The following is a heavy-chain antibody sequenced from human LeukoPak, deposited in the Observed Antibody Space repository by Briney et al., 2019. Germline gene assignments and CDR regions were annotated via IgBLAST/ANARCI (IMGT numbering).Heavy chain of an antibody. D-gene: IGHD1-26*01. V-gene: IGHV3-7*01. J-gene: IGHJ4*02. CDR1: GFTFSIYW. CDR2: IKQDGSEK. Sequence: PGGSLRLSCAASGFTFSIYWMTWVRQAPGKGLEWVANIKQDGSEKYYVDSVKGRFTISRDNAKHSLFLQMNSLRAEDTAVYYCATDRSVGATYRFDHWGQGTLVTVSS. CDR3: ATDRSVGATYRFDH.